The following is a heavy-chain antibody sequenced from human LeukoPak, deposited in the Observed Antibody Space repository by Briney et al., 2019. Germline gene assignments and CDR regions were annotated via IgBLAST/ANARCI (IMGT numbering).Heavy chain of an antibody. D-gene: IGHD3-3*01. V-gene: IGHV4-59*08. CDR2: IYYSGNT. Sequence: SETLSLTCNVSGGSIASYYWSWIRQPPGKGLEWIGYIYYSGNTKYNPSLESRVTISVDTSKNQFSLNLSFVTAADTAVYYCARHSSGYYHFDYWGQGTLVTVSS. CDR3: ARHSSGYYHFDY. J-gene: IGHJ4*02. CDR1: GGSIASYY.